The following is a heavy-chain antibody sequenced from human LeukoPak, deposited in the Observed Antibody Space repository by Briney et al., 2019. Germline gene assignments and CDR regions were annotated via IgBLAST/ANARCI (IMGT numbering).Heavy chain of an antibody. CDR3: ARVSRMLGTSTLDN. Sequence: GGSLRLSCAASGFTVSSIYMSWVCQAPGKGLEWVSVIYTGGSTYFTDSVNGRFTISRDYSKNTLYLEMNSLRVEDTAVYYCARVSRMLGTSTLDNWGQGTLVTVSS. J-gene: IGHJ4*02. D-gene: IGHD1-26*01. V-gene: IGHV3-66*01. CDR2: IYTGGST. CDR1: GFTVSSIY.